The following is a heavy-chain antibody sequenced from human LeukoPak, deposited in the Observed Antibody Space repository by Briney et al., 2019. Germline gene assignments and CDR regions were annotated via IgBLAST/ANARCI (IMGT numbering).Heavy chain of an antibody. J-gene: IGHJ5*02. V-gene: IGHV1-8*01. CDR3: ARVWRFWSGYRNWFDP. D-gene: IGHD3-3*01. Sequence: GASVKVSCKASGYTFTSYDINWVRQATGQGLEWMGWMNPNSGNTGYAQKFQGRVTMTRNTSISTAYMELSSLRSEDTAVYYCARVWRFWSGYRNWFDPWGQGTLVTVSS. CDR1: GYTFTSYD. CDR2: MNPNSGNT.